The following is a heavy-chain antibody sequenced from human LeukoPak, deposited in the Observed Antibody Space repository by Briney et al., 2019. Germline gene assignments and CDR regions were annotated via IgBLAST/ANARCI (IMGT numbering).Heavy chain of an antibody. CDR2: IYHSGDT. CDR1: GVSMSSFY. CDR3: ARESPLTTGAFDY. Sequence: KPSETLSLTCTVSGVSMSSFYWGWIRQPPGKGLEWIAYIYHSGDTNYNPSLKSRVTMSVDTSKKQFSLRLSSVTAADTAVYYCARESPLTTGAFDYWGQGTVVTVSS. D-gene: IGHD3-9*01. J-gene: IGHJ4*02. V-gene: IGHV4-59*01.